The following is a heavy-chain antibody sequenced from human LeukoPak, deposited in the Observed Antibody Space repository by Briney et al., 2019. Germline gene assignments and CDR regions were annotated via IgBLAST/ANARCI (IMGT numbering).Heavy chain of an antibody. CDR2: INPNSGGT. V-gene: IGHV1-2*02. J-gene: IGHJ5*02. CDR1: GYTFTGYY. Sequence: ASVKDSCKASGYTFTGYYMHWVRQAPGQGLEWMGWINPNSGGTNYAQKFQGRVTMTRDTSISTAYMELSRLRSDDTAVYYCATSGTSGPNWFDPWGQRTLVTVSS. D-gene: IGHD1-1*01. CDR3: ATSGTSGPNWFDP.